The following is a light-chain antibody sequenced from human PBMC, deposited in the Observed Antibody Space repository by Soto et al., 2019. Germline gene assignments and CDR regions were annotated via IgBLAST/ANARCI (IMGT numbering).Light chain of an antibody. CDR1: KSISSW. J-gene: IGKJ1*01. V-gene: IGKV1-5*01. Sequence: DIQMTKSPSTLSASVGERVIITCRASKSISSWLAWYQQKPGKAPKLLIYDASSLESGVPSRFSGSGSGTEFTLTISSLQPDDFSTYYCQHRGTFGQVTKLYIK. CDR3: QHRGT. CDR2: DAS.